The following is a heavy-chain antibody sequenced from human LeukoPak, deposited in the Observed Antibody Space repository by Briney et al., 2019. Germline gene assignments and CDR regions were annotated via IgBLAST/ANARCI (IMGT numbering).Heavy chain of an antibody. D-gene: IGHD3-10*01. CDR1: VGSISTTSYY. J-gene: IGHJ3*02. CDR2: IYYGGST. CDR3: SFNLGSGSYAFDI. Sequence: SETLSLTCTVSVGSISTTSYYWGWIRQPPGKGLEWIGSIYYGGSTYYSPSLKSRVTITLDTSKHQFSLKLSSVTAADTAVYYCSFNLGSGSYAFDIWGQGTMVTVSS. V-gene: IGHV4-39*07.